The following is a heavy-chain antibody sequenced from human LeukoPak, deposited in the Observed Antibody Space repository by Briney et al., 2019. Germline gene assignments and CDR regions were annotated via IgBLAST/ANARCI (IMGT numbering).Heavy chain of an antibody. Sequence: GASVKVSCKASGYTFTSYYMHWVRQAPGQGLEWMGGIIPIFGTANYAQKFQGRVTITADGSTSTAYMELSSLRSEDTAVYYCASGNSSSWIKPYNWFDPWGQGTLVTVSS. J-gene: IGHJ5*02. D-gene: IGHD6-13*01. CDR2: IIPIFGTA. CDR1: GYTFTSYY. CDR3: ASGNSSSWIKPYNWFDP. V-gene: IGHV1-69*13.